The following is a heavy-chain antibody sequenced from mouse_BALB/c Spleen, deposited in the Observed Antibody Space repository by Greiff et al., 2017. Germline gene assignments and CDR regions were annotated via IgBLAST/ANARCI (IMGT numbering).Heavy chain of an antibody. CDR2: ISYDGSN. V-gene: IGHV3-6*02. CDR1: GYSITSGYF. D-gene: IGHD2-4*01. CDR3: ARGGDDYGWFA. J-gene: IGHJ3*01. Sequence: EVKLQESGPGFVKPSQSLSLSCSATGYSITSGYFSNWLRQFPGNKLEWMGYISYDGSNNYNPTLKNRIPITRDTYKNQFFLQLTSVSTEDTATSYCARGGDDYGWFAYGAKGLWSLSLQ.